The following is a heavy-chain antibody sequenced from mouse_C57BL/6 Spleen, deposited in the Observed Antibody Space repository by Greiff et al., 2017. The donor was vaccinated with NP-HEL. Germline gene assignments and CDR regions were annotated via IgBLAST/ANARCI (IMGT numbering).Heavy chain of an antibody. CDR3: ARESRITTVVDYFDY. CDR2: ISDGGSYT. J-gene: IGHJ2*01. V-gene: IGHV5-4*01. D-gene: IGHD1-1*01. Sequence: DVQLVESGGGLVKPGGSLKLSCAASGFTFSSYAMSWVRQTPEKRLEWVATISDGGSYTYYPDNVKGRFTISRDNAKNNLYLQMSHLKSEDTAMYYCARESRITTVVDYFDYWGQGTTLTVSS. CDR1: GFTFSSYA.